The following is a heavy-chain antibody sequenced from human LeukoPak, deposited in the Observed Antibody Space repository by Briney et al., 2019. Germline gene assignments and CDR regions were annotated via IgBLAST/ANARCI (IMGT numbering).Heavy chain of an antibody. D-gene: IGHD6-13*01. CDR2: IYYSGST. V-gene: IGHV4-31*03. CDR1: GGSISSGGYY. Sequence: SQTLSLTCTVSGGSISSGGYYWSWIRQHAGKGLEWIGYIYYSGSTYYNPSLRSRVTISVDTSKNQFSLKLSSVTAADTAVYYCARDRPVERYSSSWPLSPHDAFDIWGQGTMVTVSS. J-gene: IGHJ3*02. CDR3: ARDRPVERYSSSWPLSPHDAFDI.